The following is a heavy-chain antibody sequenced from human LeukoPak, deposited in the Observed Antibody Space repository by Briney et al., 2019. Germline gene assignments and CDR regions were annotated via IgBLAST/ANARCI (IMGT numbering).Heavy chain of an antibody. CDR2: IIPIFGTA. V-gene: IGHV1-69*13. J-gene: IGHJ5*02. D-gene: IGHD1-14*01. Sequence: SAKVSCKASGGTFSSYAISWVRQAPGQGLEWMGGIIPIFGTANYAQKFQGRVTITADESTSTAYMELSSLRSEDTAVYYCARDWDSEVFWFDPWGQGTLVTVSS. CDR3: ARDWDSEVFWFDP. CDR1: GGTFSSYA.